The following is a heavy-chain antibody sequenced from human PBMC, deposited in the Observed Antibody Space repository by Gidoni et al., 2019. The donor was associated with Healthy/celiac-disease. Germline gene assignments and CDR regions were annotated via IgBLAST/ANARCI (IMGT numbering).Heavy chain of an antibody. CDR2: IRSKAYGGTT. Sequence: EVQLVESGGGLVQPGRSLRLSCTASGFTFGDYAMSWFRQAPGKGLEGVGFIRSKAYGGTTEYAASVKGRFTISRDDSKSIAYLQMNSLKTEDTAVYYCTREMDTAMVTWDYYYGMDVWGQGTTVTVSS. CDR3: TREMDTAMVTWDYYYGMDV. CDR1: GFTFGDYA. D-gene: IGHD5-18*01. J-gene: IGHJ6*02. V-gene: IGHV3-49*03.